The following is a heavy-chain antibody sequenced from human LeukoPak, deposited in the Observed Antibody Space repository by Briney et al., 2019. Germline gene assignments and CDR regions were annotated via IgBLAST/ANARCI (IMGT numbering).Heavy chain of an antibody. V-gene: IGHV4-59*01. CDR1: GGSISSYY. J-gene: IGHJ6*02. D-gene: IGHD1-1*01. CDR3: ARDGNWNDDHYYYGMDV. CDR2: IYYSGST. Sequence: SETLSLTCTVSGGSISSYYWSWIRQPPGKGLEWIGYIYYSGSTNYNPSLKSRVTISVDTSKNQFSLRLSSVTAADTAVYYCARDGNWNDDHYYYGMDVWGQGTTVTVSS.